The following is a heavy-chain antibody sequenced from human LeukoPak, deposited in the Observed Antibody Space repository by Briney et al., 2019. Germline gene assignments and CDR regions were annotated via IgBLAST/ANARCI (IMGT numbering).Heavy chain of an antibody. V-gene: IGHV4-4*02. Sequence: PSETLSLTCAVSSGSIFSSNWWSWVRQPPGKGLEWIGYIYYSGSTNYNPSLKSRVTISVETSKNEFSLKLRSVTAADTAVYYCARVTGYRIEDYFDYWGQGTLVTVSS. J-gene: IGHJ4*02. CDR3: ARVTGYRIEDYFDY. CDR2: IYYSGST. CDR1: SGSIFSSNW. D-gene: IGHD6-13*01.